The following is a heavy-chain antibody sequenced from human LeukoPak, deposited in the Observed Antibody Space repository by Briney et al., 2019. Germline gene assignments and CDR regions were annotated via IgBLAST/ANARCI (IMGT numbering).Heavy chain of an antibody. V-gene: IGHV1-8*01. Sequence: ASVKVSCKASGYTFTSYDINWVRQATGQGLEWMGWMNPNSGNTGYAQKFQGRVTMTRNTSISTAYMELSSLRSEDAAVYYCARGIGKWLVRGFDYWGQGTLVTVSS. CDR1: GYTFTSYD. J-gene: IGHJ4*02. D-gene: IGHD6-19*01. CDR3: ARGIGKWLVRGFDY. CDR2: MNPNSGNT.